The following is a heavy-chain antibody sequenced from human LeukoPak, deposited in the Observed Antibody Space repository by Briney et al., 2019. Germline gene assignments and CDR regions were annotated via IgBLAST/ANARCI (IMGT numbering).Heavy chain of an antibody. Sequence: SQTLSLTCTVSGGSISSGGYHWSWIRQHPGKGLEWIGYIHSGGSTYYNPSLKSRVTMSVDKSKNQFSLKLSSVTAADTAVYYCARGSGSGYCSSTGCYWVDYWGQGTLVTVSP. CDR2: IHSGGST. CDR1: GGSISSGGYH. CDR3: ARGSGSGYCSSTGCYWVDY. D-gene: IGHD2-2*01. J-gene: IGHJ4*02. V-gene: IGHV4-31*03.